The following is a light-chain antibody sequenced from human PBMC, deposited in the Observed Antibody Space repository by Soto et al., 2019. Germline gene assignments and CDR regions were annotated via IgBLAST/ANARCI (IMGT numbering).Light chain of an antibody. CDR2: KAS. Sequence: DILMTQSPATLSGSVGDRVTITCRASQTISSWLAWYQQKPGKAPKLLLYKASTLKGGVPSRFSGSGSGTEFTRTISSLQADDVATYYCQHYNRYSEAFGQGTKVELK. J-gene: IGKJ1*01. CDR3: QHYNRYSEA. CDR1: QTISSW. V-gene: IGKV1-5*03.